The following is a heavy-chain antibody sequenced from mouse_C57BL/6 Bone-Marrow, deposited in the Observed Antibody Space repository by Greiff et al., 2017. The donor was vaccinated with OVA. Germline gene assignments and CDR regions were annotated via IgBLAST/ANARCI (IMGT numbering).Heavy chain of an antibody. Sequence: VMLVESGPELAKPGASVKLSCKASGYTFTDYYINWVKQRPGQGLEWIGWIFPGSGSTYYNEKFKGKATLTVDKSSSTAYMLLSSLTSEDSAVYFCARDYGGSPFAYWGQGTLVTVSA. CDR1: GYTFTDYY. V-gene: IGHV1-75*01. D-gene: IGHD1-1*01. CDR3: ARDYGGSPFAY. CDR2: IFPGSGST. J-gene: IGHJ3*01.